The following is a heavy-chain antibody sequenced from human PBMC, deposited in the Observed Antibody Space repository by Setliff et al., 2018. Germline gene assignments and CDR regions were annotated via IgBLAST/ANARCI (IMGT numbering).Heavy chain of an antibody. V-gene: IGHV3-33*08. D-gene: IGHD2-15*01. CDR3: ARTCSGSGCYAGIES. CDR2: IWDDGGNK. Sequence: GSLRLSCAAAGFTFSSYRMHWVRQAPGKGLEWVAVIWDDGGNKYHADSVKGRFTISRDNSKNTLSLQMHSLRPEDTAVYYCARTCSGSGCYAGIESWGQGTPVTVSS. CDR1: GFTFSSYR. J-gene: IGHJ4*02.